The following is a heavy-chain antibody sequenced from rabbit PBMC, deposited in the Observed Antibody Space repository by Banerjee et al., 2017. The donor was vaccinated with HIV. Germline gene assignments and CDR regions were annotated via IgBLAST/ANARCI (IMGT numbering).Heavy chain of an antibody. V-gene: IGHV1S40*01. CDR2: IEVGTSGSK. D-gene: IGHD8-1*01. J-gene: IGHJ4*01. Sequence: QSLEESGGDLVKPGASLTLTCTASGFSFSSSYYMCWVRQAPGKGLEWIACIEVGTSGSKWYASWAKGRFTISKTSSTTVTLQMTSLTAADTATYFCARYYVGGGAGGTYAASLRGPGTLVTVS. CDR3: ARYYVGGGAGGTYAASL. CDR1: GFSFSSSYY.